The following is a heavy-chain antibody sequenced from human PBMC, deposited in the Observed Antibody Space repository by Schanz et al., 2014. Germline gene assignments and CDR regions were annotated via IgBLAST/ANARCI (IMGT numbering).Heavy chain of an antibody. V-gene: IGHV3-66*01. Sequence: DVQLLESGGGLVQPGGSLRLSCAVSGFTVNTNYMSWVRQAPGKGLEWVSLIYSGGDTNYAGSVKGRFTISRDGSKNTLYLQMNSLRAEDTAVYYCARDGYKNGRPFDHWGQGTRVTVSA. CDR1: GFTVNTNY. CDR2: IYSGGDT. J-gene: IGHJ4*02. D-gene: IGHD5-12*01. CDR3: ARDGYKNGRPFDH.